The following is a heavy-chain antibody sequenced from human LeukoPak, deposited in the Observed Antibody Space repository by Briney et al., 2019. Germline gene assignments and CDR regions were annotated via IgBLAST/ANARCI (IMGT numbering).Heavy chain of an antibody. J-gene: IGHJ4*02. D-gene: IGHD6-13*01. CDR1: GGSISSYY. CDR2: IYYSGST. Sequence: SETLSLTCTVSGGSISSYYWSWIRQPPGKGLEWIGYIYYSGSTNYNPSLKGRVTISVDTSKNQFSLKLSSVTAADTAVYYCARTGYSSSWYLFDYWGQGTLVTVSS. V-gene: IGHV4-59*01. CDR3: ARTGYSSSWYLFDY.